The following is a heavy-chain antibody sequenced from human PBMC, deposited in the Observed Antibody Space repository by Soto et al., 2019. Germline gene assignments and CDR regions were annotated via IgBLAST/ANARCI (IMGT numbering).Heavy chain of an antibody. V-gene: IGHV4-59*01. CDR3: ARDHTHSYGVYYFDY. J-gene: IGHJ4*02. CDR1: GGSIRNYY. CDR2: VYSSGST. Sequence: SETPSLTCTVSGGSIRNYYWSWIRQPPGKGLEWIGYVYSSGSTHYNPSLQSRVTISADTSKNQVSLKVNSVTAADTAVYYCARDHTHSYGVYYFDYWGEGTPVTVSS. D-gene: IGHD5-18*01.